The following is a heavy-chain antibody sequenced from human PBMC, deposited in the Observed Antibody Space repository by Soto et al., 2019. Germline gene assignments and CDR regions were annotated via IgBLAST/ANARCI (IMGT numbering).Heavy chain of an antibody. CDR2: IYYSGST. J-gene: IGHJ4*02. V-gene: IGHV4-31*03. D-gene: IGHD3-22*01. Sequence: SETLSLTCTVSGGSISSGGYYWSWIRQHPGKGLEWIGYIYYSGSTYYNPSLKSRVTISVDTSKNQFSLKLSSVTAADTAVYYCARSFYDSSGYFDYWGQGTLVTVSS. CDR1: GGSISSGGYY. CDR3: ARSFYDSSGYFDY.